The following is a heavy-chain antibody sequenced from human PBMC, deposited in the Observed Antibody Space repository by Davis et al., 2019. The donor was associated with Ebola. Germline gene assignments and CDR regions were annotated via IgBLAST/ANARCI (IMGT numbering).Heavy chain of an antibody. V-gene: IGHV3-7*01. J-gene: IGHJ6*04. CDR2: IKQDGSEK. Sequence: GESLKISCAAFGFTFSTYWMTWVRQAPGKGLEWVGNIKQDGSEKYYVGSVKGRFTISRDNANHSVFLQMNSLRADDTAVYYCARGAWGMDGWGEGTTVTVSS. CDR1: GFTFSTYW. CDR3: ARGAWGMDG.